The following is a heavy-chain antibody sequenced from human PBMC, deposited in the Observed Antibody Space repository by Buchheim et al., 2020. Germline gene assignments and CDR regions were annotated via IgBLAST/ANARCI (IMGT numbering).Heavy chain of an antibody. Sequence: EVQLVQSVAEVKKPGESLRISCKGSGYSFTSYWISWVRLMPGKGLEWMGRIDPSDSYTNYSPSFQGHVTISADKSISTAYLQWSSLKASDTAMYYCARLPSHYYGSSVKYREVDYWGQGTL. D-gene: IGHD3-22*01. CDR2: IDPSDSYT. CDR1: GYSFTSYW. J-gene: IGHJ4*02. CDR3: ARLPSHYYGSSVKYREVDY. V-gene: IGHV5-10-1*03.